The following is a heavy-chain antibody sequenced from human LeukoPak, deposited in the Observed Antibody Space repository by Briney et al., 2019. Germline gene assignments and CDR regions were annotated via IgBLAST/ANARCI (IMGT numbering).Heavy chain of an antibody. CDR1: GGSMRSYF. CDR2: IYNSGST. D-gene: IGHD2-2*01. Sequence: SETLSLTCTVSGGSMRSYFWNWIRQPAGKGLEWIGRIYNSGSTKYNPSLKSRVTMSVDTSKNQFSLKLSSVTAADTAVYCCAREEGSSTSYYYYYMDVWGKGTTVTVSS. CDR3: AREEGSSTSYYYYYMDV. V-gene: IGHV4-4*07. J-gene: IGHJ6*03.